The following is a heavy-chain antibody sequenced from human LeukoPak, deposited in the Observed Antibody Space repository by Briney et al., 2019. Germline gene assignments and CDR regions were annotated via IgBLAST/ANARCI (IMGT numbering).Heavy chain of an antibody. CDR3: ANHYSSGSYRYTGSFDS. Sequence: SETLSLTCAVYGGSFSDYYWSWIRQPPGKGLEWIGEINHSGTINYSPSLKSRVSISVGTSKNQFSLKLNSVTAADAAMYYCANHYSSGSYRYTGSFDSWGQGMLVNVSS. CDR2: INHSGTI. V-gene: IGHV4-34*01. CDR1: GGSFSDYY. J-gene: IGHJ4*02. D-gene: IGHD3-16*02.